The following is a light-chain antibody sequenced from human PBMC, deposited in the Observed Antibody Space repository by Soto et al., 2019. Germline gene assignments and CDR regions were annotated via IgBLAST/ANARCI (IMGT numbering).Light chain of an antibody. J-gene: IGLJ1*01. Sequence: QCVGTEPGSVSATPGQPAILFSLGTSIDIGAHNCVPWYQQHPGKAPKLISYEVINRASGVSDRFSGSKSGNTASLTISGLQSEDEADYYCNSYTTSNTFVFGSGTKVTVL. CDR2: EVI. CDR1: SIDIGAHNC. CDR3: NSYTTSNTFV. V-gene: IGLV2-14*03.